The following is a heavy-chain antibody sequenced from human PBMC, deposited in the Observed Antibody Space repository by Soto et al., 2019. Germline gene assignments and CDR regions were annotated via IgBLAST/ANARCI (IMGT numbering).Heavy chain of an antibody. Sequence: GGSLRLSCAASGFTFSSYAMGWVRQGPGKGLEWVAVVSIGGSTHYADSVRGRFTTSRDNSKNTLSLQMNSLTAEDTAVHFCAKRRGAGGHFDYWGQGALVTVSS. J-gene: IGHJ4*02. CDR2: VSIGGST. CDR3: AKRRGAGGHFDY. D-gene: IGHD2-15*01. CDR1: GFTFSSYA. V-gene: IGHV3-23*01.